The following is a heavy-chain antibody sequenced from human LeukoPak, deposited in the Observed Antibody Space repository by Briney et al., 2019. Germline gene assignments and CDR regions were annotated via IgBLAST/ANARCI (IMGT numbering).Heavy chain of an antibody. D-gene: IGHD6-19*01. CDR3: ARVRGSRLVPDYYYGMDV. CDR1: GYSFTSYW. V-gene: IGHV5-51*07. Sequence: GESLKISCKGSGYSFTSYWIGWVHQMPGKGLEWMGIIYPGDSDTRYSPSFQGQVTISADKSISTAYLQWSSLKASDTAMYYCARVRGSRLVPDYYYGMDVWGQGTTVTVSS. J-gene: IGHJ6*02. CDR2: IYPGDSDT.